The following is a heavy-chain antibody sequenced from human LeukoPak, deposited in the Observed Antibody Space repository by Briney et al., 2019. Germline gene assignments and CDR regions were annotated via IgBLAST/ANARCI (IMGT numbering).Heavy chain of an antibody. CDR2: INPSGGSS. J-gene: IGHJ4*02. V-gene: IGHV1-46*01. Sequence: ASVKVSCKACGYTFTSYYMYWVRQAPGQGLEWMGIINPSGGSSSYAQKFQGRVTMTRDTSTSTVYMELSSLRSEDTAVYYCARDPHGWDYWGQGTLVTVSS. D-gene: IGHD4-17*01. CDR1: GYTFTSYY. CDR3: ARDPHGWDY.